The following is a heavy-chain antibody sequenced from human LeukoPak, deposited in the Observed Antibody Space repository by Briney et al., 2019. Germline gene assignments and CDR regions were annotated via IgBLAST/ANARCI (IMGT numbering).Heavy chain of an antibody. V-gene: IGHV4-39*07. CDR2: TYYRGST. Sequence: SETLSLTCTISGDSISSSSYYWGWIRQPPGKGLEWIGETYYRGSTYYNPSLKSRVTMSVDTSKNQFSLKLSSVTAADTAVYYCARDGNYDSSGYLSKDAFDIWGQGTMVTVSS. J-gene: IGHJ3*02. D-gene: IGHD3-22*01. CDR1: GDSISSSSYY. CDR3: ARDGNYDSSGYLSKDAFDI.